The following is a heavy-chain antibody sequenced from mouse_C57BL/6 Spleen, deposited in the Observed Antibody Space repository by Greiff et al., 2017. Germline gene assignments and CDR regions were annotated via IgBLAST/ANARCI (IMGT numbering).Heavy chain of an antibody. Sequence: EVKLMESGGGLVQPGGSLSLSCAASGFTFTDYYMSWVRQPPGKALEWLGFIRNKANGYTTEYSVSVKGRFTISRANSQSILYLQMNALRAEDSATYYCAGWGVVAPGYFDYWGQGTTLTVSS. CDR3: AGWGVVAPGYFDY. J-gene: IGHJ2*01. CDR1: GFTFTDYY. V-gene: IGHV7-3*01. D-gene: IGHD1-1*02. CDR2: IRNKANGYTT.